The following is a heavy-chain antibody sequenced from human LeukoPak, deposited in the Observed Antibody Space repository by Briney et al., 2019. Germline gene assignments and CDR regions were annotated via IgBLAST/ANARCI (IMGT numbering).Heavy chain of an antibody. Sequence: GASVKVSCKASGYIFTSYYMHWVRQAPGQGLEWMGIINPSGGSTSYTQKFQGRVTMTRDTSTTTVYMEPSSLRSQDTAVYYCARHKEVGDYYYFDYWGQGTLVTVSS. V-gene: IGHV1-46*01. CDR3: ARHKEVGDYYYFDY. J-gene: IGHJ4*02. CDR2: INPSGGST. D-gene: IGHD2/OR15-2a*01. CDR1: GYIFTSYY.